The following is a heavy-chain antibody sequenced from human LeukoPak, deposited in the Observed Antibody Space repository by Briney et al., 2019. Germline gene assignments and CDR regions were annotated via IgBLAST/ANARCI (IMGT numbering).Heavy chain of an antibody. V-gene: IGHV1-2*02. CDR2: ISPNSGDT. CDR1: GYTFTAYH. J-gene: IGHJ4*02. CDR3: VRSGYNWGFDY. D-gene: IGHD1-1*01. Sequence: ASGKVSCKAAGYTFTAYHMHWVRQAPGQGLEWMGWISPNSGDTGFAQKFQGRVTMTRDTSISTAYLELSRLRSDDTAVYYCVRSGYNWGFDYWGQGTLVTVSS.